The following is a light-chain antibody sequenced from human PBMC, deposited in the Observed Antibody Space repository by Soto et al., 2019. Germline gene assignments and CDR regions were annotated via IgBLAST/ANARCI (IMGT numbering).Light chain of an antibody. CDR2: EGS. J-gene: IGLJ1*01. V-gene: IGLV2-23*01. CDR3: CSYSDSSPPYV. CDR1: SSDVGSYNH. Sequence: QSALTQPASVSGSPGQSITISCTGTSSDVGSYNHVSWYQQHPGKATKLKIYEGSKRPAGVSDRFSGSKSGNTASLTISELQAEDEADYYCCSYSDSSPPYVFGTGTKLTVL.